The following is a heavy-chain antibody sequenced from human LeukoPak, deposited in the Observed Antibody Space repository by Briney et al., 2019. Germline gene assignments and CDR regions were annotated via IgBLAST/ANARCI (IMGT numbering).Heavy chain of an antibody. CDR3: ASHDPAGAFDI. J-gene: IGHJ3*02. CDR2: ISAYNGNT. D-gene: IGHD1-1*01. Sequence: RASVKVSCKASGYTFTSYGISWVRQAPGQGLAWMGWISAYNGNTNYAQKLQGRVTMTTDTSTSTAYMELRSPRSDDTAVYYCASHDPAGAFDIWGQGTMVTVSS. CDR1: GYTFTSYG. V-gene: IGHV1-18*01.